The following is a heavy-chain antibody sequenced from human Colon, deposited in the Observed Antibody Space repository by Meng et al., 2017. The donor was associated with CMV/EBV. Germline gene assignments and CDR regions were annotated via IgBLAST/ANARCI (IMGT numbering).Heavy chain of an antibody. D-gene: IGHD2-15*01. V-gene: IGHV1-18*01. Sequence: FTRYGISWLRQAPGKGLKWMEWISSYNIKTNYEQKFQGGVTMTIDTSTSTGYMELRSLRYDDTAAYYCARDLECTENYCYEDKFDYWGQGTLVTVSS. CDR1: FTRYG. J-gene: IGHJ4*02. CDR2: ISSYNIKT. CDR3: ARDLECTENYCYEDKFDY.